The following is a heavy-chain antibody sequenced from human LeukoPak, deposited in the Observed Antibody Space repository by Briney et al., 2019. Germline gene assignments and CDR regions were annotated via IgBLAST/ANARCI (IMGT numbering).Heavy chain of an antibody. CDR1: GFTFSSYA. V-gene: IGHV3-23*01. CDR2: ISGSGYST. D-gene: IGHD3-16*02. CDR3: AKSLGGVIPNEDY. Sequence: GGSLRLSCAASGFTFSSYAMSWVRQAPGKGLEWVSAISGSGYSTYYADSVKGRFTISGDNSKNTLYLQMNSLRAEDTAVYYCAKSLGGVIPNEDYWGQGTLVTVSS. J-gene: IGHJ4*02.